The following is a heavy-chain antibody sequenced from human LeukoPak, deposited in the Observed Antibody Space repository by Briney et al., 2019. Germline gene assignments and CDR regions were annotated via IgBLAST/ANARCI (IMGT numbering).Heavy chain of an antibody. Sequence: GGSLRLSCAASGFPFSRYLMHWVRQPPGKGRVWVSRINSDGSDTFYADSVKGRFTISRDNAKNTLYLQMNSLRAEDTAVYYCARDYFGSGDYWGQGTLVTVSS. CDR2: INSDGSDT. CDR3: ARDYFGSGDY. V-gene: IGHV3-74*01. CDR1: GFPFSRYL. D-gene: IGHD3-10*01. J-gene: IGHJ4*02.